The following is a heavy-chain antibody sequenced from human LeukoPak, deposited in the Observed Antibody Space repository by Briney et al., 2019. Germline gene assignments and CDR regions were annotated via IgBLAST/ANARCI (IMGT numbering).Heavy chain of an antibody. Sequence: PGGSLRLSCAASGFTFSSYGMHWVRQAPGKGLEWVAFIRYDGSNKYYADSVKGRFTISRDNSKNTLYLQMNTLRAEDTAVYYCARRAGDYSHPYDYWGQGTLVTVSS. CDR1: GFTFSSYG. V-gene: IGHV3-30*02. D-gene: IGHD3-22*01. J-gene: IGHJ4*02. CDR3: ARRAGDYSHPYDY. CDR2: IRYDGSNK.